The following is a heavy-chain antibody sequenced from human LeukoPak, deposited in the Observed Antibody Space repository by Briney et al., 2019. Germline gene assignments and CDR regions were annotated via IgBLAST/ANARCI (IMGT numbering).Heavy chain of an antibody. D-gene: IGHD3-22*01. CDR1: GFTVSSNY. J-gene: IGHJ4*02. Sequence: GGSLRLSCAASGFTVSSNYMSWVRQAPGKGLEWVSVIYSGGSTYYADSVKGRFTISRDNSKNTLYLRMNSLRAEDTAVYYCARGQHYYDSSGYYSYFDYWGQGTLVTVSS. CDR3: ARGQHYYDSSGYYSYFDY. V-gene: IGHV3-53*01. CDR2: IYSGGST.